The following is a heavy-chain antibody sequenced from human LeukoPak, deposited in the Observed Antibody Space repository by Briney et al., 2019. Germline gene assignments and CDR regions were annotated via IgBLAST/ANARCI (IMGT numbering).Heavy chain of an antibody. J-gene: IGHJ4*02. D-gene: IGHD1/OR15-1a*01. Sequence: SETLSLTCTVSGASISSYYWSWIRQPAGKALEWIGRIYVTGSTTYNPSLESRVTMSLDTSKNHFSLKLRSVTAADTAVYYCARSKTTYRYYFDYWGQGTLVTVSS. CDR3: ARSKTTYRYYFDY. CDR1: GASISSYY. V-gene: IGHV4-4*07. CDR2: IYVTGST.